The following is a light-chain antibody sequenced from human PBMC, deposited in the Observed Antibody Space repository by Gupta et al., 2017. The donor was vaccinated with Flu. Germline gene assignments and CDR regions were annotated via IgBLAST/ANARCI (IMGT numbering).Light chain of an antibody. CDR3: QQYESNRPYT. CDR1: QSVLYSSNNKNY. V-gene: IGKV4-1*01. CDR2: WAS. Sequence: DIVMTQSPDSLAVSLGERATINCKSSQSVLYSSNNKNYLAWFKQKPGQPPKLLIYWASTREAGVPDRFSGSGYGKDFTLTISSRQAEDVAVYYCQQYESNRPYTFGQGTKLEIK. J-gene: IGKJ2*01.